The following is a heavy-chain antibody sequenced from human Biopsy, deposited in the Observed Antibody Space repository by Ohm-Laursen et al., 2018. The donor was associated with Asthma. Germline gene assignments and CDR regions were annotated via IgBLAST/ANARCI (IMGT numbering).Heavy chain of an antibody. J-gene: IGHJ6*02. D-gene: IGHD2-15*01. CDR3: ARVDGVVEPATRMGGMDV. Sequence: SLRLSCAASGFSFSSYGMHWARQTPGKGLEWVAVISFDGNNKYYADSVKGRFTISRDNSKNTLDLQMNSLSAEDSAVYYCARVDGVVEPATRMGGMDVWGQGTPVTVSS. V-gene: IGHV3-30*03. CDR2: ISFDGNNK. CDR1: GFSFSSYG.